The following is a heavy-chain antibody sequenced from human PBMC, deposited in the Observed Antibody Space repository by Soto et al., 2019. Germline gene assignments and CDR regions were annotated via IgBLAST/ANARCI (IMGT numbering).Heavy chain of an antibody. CDR1: GFTFGNYA. Sequence: EVQLLESGGGLVQPGGSLRLSCAASGFTFGNYAMSWVRQAPRKGLEWVSAISGRGGSTFYADSVKGRFTISRDNSKNTPYLQLNSLRAEDTAIYYCARRLPHDYGFDYWGHGTLVTVSS. CDR2: ISGRGGST. CDR3: ARRLPHDYGFDY. D-gene: IGHD4-17*01. J-gene: IGHJ4*01. V-gene: IGHV3-23*01.